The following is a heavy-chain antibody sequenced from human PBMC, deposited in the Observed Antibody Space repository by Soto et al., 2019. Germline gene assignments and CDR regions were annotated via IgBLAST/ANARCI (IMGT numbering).Heavy chain of an antibody. CDR3: LRDHIALGIDS. V-gene: IGHV3-23*01. Sequence: GGSLRLSCVASGFTFSSYAMSWVRQAPGKGLEWVSVFSVSGGNTYYADSVKGRFTISRDNSKNTLYLQMSSLRADDTAVYYSLRDHIALGIDSWGRGTLVTVSS. J-gene: IGHJ4*02. CDR1: GFTFSSYA. D-gene: IGHD2-21*01. CDR2: FSVSGGNT.